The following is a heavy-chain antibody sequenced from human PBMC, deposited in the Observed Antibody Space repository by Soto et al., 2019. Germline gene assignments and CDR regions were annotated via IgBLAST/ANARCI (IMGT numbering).Heavy chain of an antibody. J-gene: IGHJ4*02. CDR1: GFTFSSYA. D-gene: IGHD5-18*01. V-gene: IGHV3-30-3*01. Sequence: GGSLRLSCAASGFTFSSYAMHWVRQAPGKGLEWVAVISYDGSNKYYADSVKGRFTISRDNSKNTLYLQMNSLRAEDTAVYYCAREQGYSYGVFDYWGQGTLVTVSS. CDR3: AREQGYSYGVFDY. CDR2: ISYDGSNK.